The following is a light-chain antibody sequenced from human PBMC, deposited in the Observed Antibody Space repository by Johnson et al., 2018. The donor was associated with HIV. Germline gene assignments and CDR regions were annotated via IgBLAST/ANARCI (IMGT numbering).Light chain of an antibody. CDR1: SSNIENYF. J-gene: IGLJ1*01. V-gene: IGLV1-51*02. CDR2: EDY. Sequence: QAVLTQPPSVSAAPGQRVNISCSGHSSNIENYFVSWYQQLPGAAPRLLIYEDYKRPSGIPDRFSGSKSGASATLGITGLQTGDGADYYCGGWDASLIPHYVFGTGTTITVL. CDR3: GGWDASLIPHYV.